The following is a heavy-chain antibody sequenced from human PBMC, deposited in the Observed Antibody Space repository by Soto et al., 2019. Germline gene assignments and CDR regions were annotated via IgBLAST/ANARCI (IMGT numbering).Heavy chain of an antibody. CDR2: MNPNSGNT. CDR3: ASGRSLFYSSDWHRRTY. V-gene: IGHV1-8*01. Sequence: QVQLVQSGAEVKKPGASVKVSCKASGYTFTSYDINWGRQATGQGLEWMGWMNPNSGNTGYAQKFQGRVTMTRNTYISTAYLERCGLGSDDTAVYYCASGRSLFYSSDWHRRTYWGQGTPVAVSS. CDR1: GYTFTSYD. J-gene: IGHJ4*02. D-gene: IGHD6-25*01.